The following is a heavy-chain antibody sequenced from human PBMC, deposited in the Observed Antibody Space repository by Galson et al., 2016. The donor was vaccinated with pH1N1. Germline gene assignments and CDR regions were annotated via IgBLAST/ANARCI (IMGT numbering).Heavy chain of an antibody. J-gene: IGHJ4*02. V-gene: IGHV4-31*03. Sequence: TLSLTCTVSGASVTSGHSYWSWIRQHPGKGLEWIGYIYHSGSTYYNPSLKSRITISVDTSKNQFSLKLSSVTAADTAVYYCAREGEMDVDRTYYFDYWGQGTLVTVSS. CDR1: GASVTSGHSY. CDR3: AREGEMDVDRTYYFDY. CDR2: IYHSGST. D-gene: IGHD3-16*01.